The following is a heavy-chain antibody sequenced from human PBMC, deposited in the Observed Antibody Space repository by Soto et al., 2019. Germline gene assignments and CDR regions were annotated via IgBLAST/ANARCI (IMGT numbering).Heavy chain of an antibody. CDR3: ARDPGYCTNGVCPIFDF. D-gene: IGHD2-8*01. J-gene: IGHJ4*02. Sequence: PSETLSLTCTFSCDSVTNYFWSWMRQPPGKGLVWIGHMYHGGRTNYSPSLKSRVTMSLDSSKNQFSLNLSSVTAADTAVYFCARDPGYCTNGVCPIFDFWGQGVLVTV. CDR1: CDSVTNYF. CDR2: MYHGGRT. V-gene: IGHV4-59*02.